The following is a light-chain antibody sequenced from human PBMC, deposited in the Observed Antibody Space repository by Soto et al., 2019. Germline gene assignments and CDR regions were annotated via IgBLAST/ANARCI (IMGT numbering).Light chain of an antibody. V-gene: IGLV4-69*02. Sequence: QLVLTQSPSASASLGASVKLTCTLSSWHSRYAIAWHQQQAEKGPRYLMKVNSDGSHSKGDGTPDRFSGSSSGTERYLTISSLQSEDEADYYCQTWGTGIRVFGGGTKLTVL. CDR1: SWHSRYA. CDR3: QTWGTGIRV. CDR2: VNSDGSH. J-gene: IGLJ3*02.